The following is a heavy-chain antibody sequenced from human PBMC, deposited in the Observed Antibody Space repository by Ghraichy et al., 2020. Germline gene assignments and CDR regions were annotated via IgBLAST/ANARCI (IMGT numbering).Heavy chain of an antibody. D-gene: IGHD2-2*01. CDR3: ASSPRYCSGTSCYEMDY. Sequence: SETLSLTCTVSGGSISSYYWSWIRQPPGKGLEWIGYIYYSGSTNYNPSLKSRVTISVDTSKNQFSLKLSSVTAADTAVYYCASSPRYCSGTSCYEMDYWGQGTLVTVSS. CDR2: IYYSGST. CDR1: GGSISSYY. V-gene: IGHV4-59*01. J-gene: IGHJ4*02.